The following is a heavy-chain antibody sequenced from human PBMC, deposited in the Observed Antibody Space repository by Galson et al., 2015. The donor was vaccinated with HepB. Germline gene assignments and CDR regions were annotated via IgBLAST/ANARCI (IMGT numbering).Heavy chain of an antibody. Sequence: SVKVSCKASGGPFKSYTFGWVRQAPGQGLEWTGGIIPIFNIGTYAQRFQGRLTITADKSTTTVYMELSSLTAEDTAMYYCATAGDCSGGSCHEGSWGQGTLIAVSA. J-gene: IGHJ5*02. V-gene: IGHV1-69*10. CDR2: IIPIFNIG. D-gene: IGHD2-15*01. CDR3: ATAGDCSGGSCHEGS. CDR1: GGPFKSYT.